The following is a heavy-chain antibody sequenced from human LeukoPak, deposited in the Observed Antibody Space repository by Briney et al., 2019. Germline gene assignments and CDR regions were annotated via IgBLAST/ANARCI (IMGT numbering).Heavy chain of an antibody. V-gene: IGHV3-48*03. D-gene: IGHD3-22*01. CDR3: ARGSNYFDSSGSSLFNWFDP. CDR2: INSSAGTM. CDR1: GFPFSTYE. J-gene: IGHJ5*02. Sequence: GGSLRLSCAASGFPFSTYEMNWVRQAPGKGLEWVSYINSSAGTMYYADSVKGRFTISRDNAKNSLYLQMNSLRAEETAVYYCARGSNYFDSSGSSLFNWFDPWGQGTLVTVSS.